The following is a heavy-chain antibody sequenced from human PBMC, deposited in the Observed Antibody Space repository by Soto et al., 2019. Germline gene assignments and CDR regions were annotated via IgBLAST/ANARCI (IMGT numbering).Heavy chain of an antibody. V-gene: IGHV4-31*03. CDR3: ARGRENDFWSGYYTGARDFDY. J-gene: IGHJ4*02. CDR1: GGSISSGGYY. D-gene: IGHD3-3*01. Sequence: SETLSLTCTVSGGSISSGGYYWSWIRQHPGKGLEWIGYIYYSGSTYYNPSLKSRVTISVDTSKNQFSLNLSSVTAADTAVYYCARGRENDFWSGYYTGARDFDYWGQGTLVTVSS. CDR2: IYYSGST.